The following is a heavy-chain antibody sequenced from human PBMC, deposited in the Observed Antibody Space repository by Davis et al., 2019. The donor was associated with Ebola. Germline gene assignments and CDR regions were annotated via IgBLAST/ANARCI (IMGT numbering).Heavy chain of an antibody. CDR3: AKDKNYDFWSGYPHDAFDI. D-gene: IGHD3-3*01. Sequence: PGGSLRLSCAASGFTFSKYWMNWVRQAPGKGLEWVSAISGSGGSTYYADSVKGRFTISRDNSKNTLYLQMNSLRAEDTDIYYCAKDKNYDFWSGYPHDAFDIWGQGTMVTVSS. CDR1: GFTFSKYW. V-gene: IGHV3-23*01. J-gene: IGHJ3*02. CDR2: ISGSGGST.